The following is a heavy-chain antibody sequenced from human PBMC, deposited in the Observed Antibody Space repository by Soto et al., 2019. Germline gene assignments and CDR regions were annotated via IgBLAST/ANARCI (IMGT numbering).Heavy chain of an antibody. CDR2: IKEDGSET. D-gene: IGHD1-26*01. CDR1: GFAFSSFW. Sequence: GGSLRLSCAASGFAFSSFWMTWVRQAPGRGLEWVANIKEDGSETHSVDSVKGRFTISRDNTKNSLYLQMNNLRVEDSAVYYCAGLIVDFWGLGTLVTGSS. J-gene: IGHJ4*02. V-gene: IGHV3-7*01. CDR3: AGLIVDF.